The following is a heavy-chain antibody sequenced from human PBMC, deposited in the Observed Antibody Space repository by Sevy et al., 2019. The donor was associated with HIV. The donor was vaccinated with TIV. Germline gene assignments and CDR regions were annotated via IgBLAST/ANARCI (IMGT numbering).Heavy chain of an antibody. D-gene: IGHD2-2*02. V-gene: IGHV4-30-4*01. Sequence: SETLSLTCTVSGGSISSGDYYWSWIRQPPGKGLEWIGYIYYSGSTYYNPSLKSRVTISVDTSKNQFSLKLSSVTAADTAVYYCARGGGDHFVPAAIRDWGQGTLVTASS. CDR1: GGSISSGDYY. CDR3: ARGGGDHFVPAAIRD. CDR2: IYYSGST. J-gene: IGHJ4*02.